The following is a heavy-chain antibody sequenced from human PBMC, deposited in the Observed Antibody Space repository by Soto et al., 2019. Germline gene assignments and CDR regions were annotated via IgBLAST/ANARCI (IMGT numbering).Heavy chain of an antibody. D-gene: IGHD4-4*01. CDR1: GFTFSSYS. CDR3: ASQEYHLLRDGYSSGLDY. J-gene: IGHJ4*02. V-gene: IGHV3-48*02. CDR2: ISSSSSTI. Sequence: EVQLVDSGGGWVQPGGSLRLSCAASGFTFSSYSMNWVLQAPGKGLEGVSYISSSSSTIYYADSVKGRFTISRDNAKNSLYLQMKIMRDEETAVYYCASQEYHLLRDGYSSGLDYWGQGPVVTVSS.